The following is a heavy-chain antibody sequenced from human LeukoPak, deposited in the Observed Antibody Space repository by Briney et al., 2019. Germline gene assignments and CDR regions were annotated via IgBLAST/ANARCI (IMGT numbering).Heavy chain of an antibody. CDR1: GGTFSSYA. CDR3: ARDPYYYDSSGYSTGWFDP. CDR2: IIPIFGTA. J-gene: IGHJ5*02. D-gene: IGHD3-22*01. V-gene: IGHV1-69*06. Sequence: SVKVSCKASGGTFSSYAISWVRQAPGQGLEWMVGIIPIFGTANYAQKFQGRVTITADKSTSTAYMELSSLRSEDTAVYYCARDPYYYDSSGYSTGWFDPWGQGTLVTVSS.